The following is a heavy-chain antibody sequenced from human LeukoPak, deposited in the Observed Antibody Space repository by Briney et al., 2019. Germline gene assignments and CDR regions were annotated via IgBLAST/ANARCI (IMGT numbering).Heavy chain of an antibody. J-gene: IGHJ5*02. CDR3: ARSLVVGATHPYH. CDR2: IKWNGGST. CDR1: GFTFDDYG. Sequence: RAGGSLRLSCAASGFTFDDYGMSWVRQAPGKGLEWVSSIKWNGGSTGYADSVKGRFTISRDNAKNSLYLQLNSLRAEDTAVYYCARSLVVGATHPYHWGQGTLVTVSS. V-gene: IGHV3-20*04. D-gene: IGHD1-26*01.